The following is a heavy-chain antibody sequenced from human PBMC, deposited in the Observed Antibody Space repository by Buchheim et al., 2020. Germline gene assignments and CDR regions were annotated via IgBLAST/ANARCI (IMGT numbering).Heavy chain of an antibody. V-gene: IGHV3-30*18. CDR1: GFTFSSYG. CDR3: AKDGLGYYDSSGYYGDYYMDV. CDR2: ISYDGSNK. D-gene: IGHD3-22*01. J-gene: IGHJ6*03. Sequence: QVQLVESGGGVVQPGRSLRLSCAASGFTFSSYGMHWVRQAPGKGLEWVAVISYDGSNKYYADSVKGRFTISRDSSKNTLYLQMNSLRAEDTAVYYCAKDGLGYYDSSGYYGDYYMDVWGKGTT.